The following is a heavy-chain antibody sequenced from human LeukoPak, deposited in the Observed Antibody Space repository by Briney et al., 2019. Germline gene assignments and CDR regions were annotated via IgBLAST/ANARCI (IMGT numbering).Heavy chain of an antibody. CDR2: ISSSSSYI. CDR1: GFTFSSYS. V-gene: IGHV3-21*01. J-gene: IGHJ4*02. Sequence: GGSLRLSCAASGFTFSSYSMNWVRQAPGKGLEWVSSISSSSSYIYYADSVKGRFTISRDNAKNSLYLQMNSLRAEDTAVYYCARDRRTTGDLDYWGQGTLDTVSS. CDR3: ARDRRTTGDLDY. D-gene: IGHD4-17*01.